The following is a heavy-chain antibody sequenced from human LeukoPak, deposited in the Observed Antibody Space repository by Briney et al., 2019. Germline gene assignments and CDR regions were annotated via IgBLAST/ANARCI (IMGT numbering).Heavy chain of an antibody. CDR1: GFTFSDYY. Sequence: GGSLRLSCAASGFTFSDYYMSWIRQAPGKGLEWVSYISSSSSYTNYADSVKGRFTISRDNAKNSLYLQMNSLRAEDTAVYYCARGGNGDGYNLFDYWGQGTLVTVSS. CDR3: ARGGNGDGYNLFDY. D-gene: IGHD5-24*01. V-gene: IGHV3-11*05. CDR2: ISSSSSYT. J-gene: IGHJ4*02.